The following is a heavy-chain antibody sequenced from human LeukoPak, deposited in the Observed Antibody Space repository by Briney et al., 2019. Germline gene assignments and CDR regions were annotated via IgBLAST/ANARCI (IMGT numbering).Heavy chain of an antibody. CDR3: ARDHPYMVGHTALDY. D-gene: IGHD5-18*01. CDR2: IWYDGSNK. V-gene: IGHV3-33*01. Sequence: GGSLRLSCAASGFTSSSYGMHWVRQAPGKGLEWVAVIWYDGSNKYYADSVKGRFTISRDNSKNTLYLQMNSLRAEDTAVYYCARDHPYMVGHTALDYWGQGTLVTVSS. CDR1: GFTSSSYG. J-gene: IGHJ4*02.